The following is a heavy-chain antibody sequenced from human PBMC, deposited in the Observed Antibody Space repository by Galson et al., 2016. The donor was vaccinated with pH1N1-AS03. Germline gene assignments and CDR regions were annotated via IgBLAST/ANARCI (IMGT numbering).Heavy chain of an antibody. V-gene: IGHV1-69*06. CDR2: FIPIFGTA. D-gene: IGHD3-22*01. J-gene: IGHJ4*02. CDR3: ARDNYYDTGAFYGHFDF. Sequence: SVKDSCKASEGTFSNFGLSWVRQAPGQGLEWMGGFIPIFGTANVAQKFNGRVTITADNLELSSLRSDDTAVYYCARDNYYDTGAFYGHFDFWGQGTLLVVSS. CDR1: EGTFSNFG.